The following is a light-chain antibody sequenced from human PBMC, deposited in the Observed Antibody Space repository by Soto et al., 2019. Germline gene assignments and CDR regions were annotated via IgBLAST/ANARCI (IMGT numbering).Light chain of an antibody. V-gene: IGKV3-20*01. CDR2: GAS. CDR1: QSVASSY. CDR3: QQYGSSSYT. J-gene: IGKJ2*01. Sequence: EIVLTQSPGTLSLSPGEGATLSCRASQSVASSYLAWYQQKPGQAPGLIIYGASNRATGTPDRFSGGGSGTDFTLTISRLEPEDFAVYYCQQYGSSSYTFGQGTKLEIK.